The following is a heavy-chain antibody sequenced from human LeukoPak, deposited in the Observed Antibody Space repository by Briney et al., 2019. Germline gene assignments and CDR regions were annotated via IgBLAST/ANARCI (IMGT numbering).Heavy chain of an antibody. CDR3: ARASIAAHSNYYYYYMDV. V-gene: IGHV1-8*02. Sequence: ASVKVSCKASGYTFTSYGINWVRQATGQGLEWMGWMNPNSGNTGYAQKFQGRVTMTRNTSISTAYMELSSLRSEDTAVYYCARASIAAHSNYYYYYMDVWGKGTTVTVSS. D-gene: IGHD6-6*01. J-gene: IGHJ6*03. CDR1: GYTFTSYG. CDR2: MNPNSGNT.